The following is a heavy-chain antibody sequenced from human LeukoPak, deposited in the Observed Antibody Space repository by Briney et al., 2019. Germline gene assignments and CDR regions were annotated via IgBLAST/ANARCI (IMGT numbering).Heavy chain of an antibody. D-gene: IGHD2-15*01. CDR2: INDSGSV. CDR3: ARRLVDSGASQVSDN. CDR1: SGFFSGYY. V-gene: IGHV4-34*01. J-gene: IGHJ4*02. Sequence: SETLSLTCAVYSGFFSGYYWSWIRQPPGKGLEWIGEINDSGSVNCNPSLKNRVTLSVDTSKNQFSLRLSSVAAADTAVYYCARRLVDSGASQVSDNWGQGTLVTVSS.